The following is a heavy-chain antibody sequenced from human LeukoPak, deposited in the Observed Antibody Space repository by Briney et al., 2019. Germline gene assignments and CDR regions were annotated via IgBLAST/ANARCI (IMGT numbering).Heavy chain of an antibody. J-gene: IGHJ4*02. V-gene: IGHV3-48*04. CDR2: ISSSGRSI. Sequence: PGGSLRLSCAASGFTFSNYSMNWVRQAPGKGLEWVSYISSSGRSIYYADSVKGRFTISRDNAKNSLYLQMNSLRAEDTAVYYCARLDSSGFDYWGQGTLVTVSS. CDR1: GFTFSNYS. CDR3: ARLDSSGFDY. D-gene: IGHD3-22*01.